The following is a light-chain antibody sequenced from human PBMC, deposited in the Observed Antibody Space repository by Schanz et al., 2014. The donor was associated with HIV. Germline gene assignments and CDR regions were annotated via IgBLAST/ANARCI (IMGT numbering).Light chain of an antibody. Sequence: EIVLTQSPATLSLSPGERATLSCRASQSVRSSYLAWYQQRPGQAPRLLIYGASIRATGIPDRFSGSGSGTDFTLTINRLEPEDFAVYYCQQYGSSPRTFGQGTKVEIK. J-gene: IGKJ1*01. CDR2: GAS. CDR3: QQYGSSPRT. V-gene: IGKV3-20*01. CDR1: QSVRSSY.